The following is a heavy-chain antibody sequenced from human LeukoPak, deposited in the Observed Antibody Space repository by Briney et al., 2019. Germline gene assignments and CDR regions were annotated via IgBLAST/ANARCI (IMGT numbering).Heavy chain of an antibody. CDR1: GFTFSSYA. J-gene: IGHJ4*02. D-gene: IGHD3-10*01. Sequence: PGGSLRLSCSASGFTFSSYAMHWVRQAPGKGVEYVSAISSNGGSTYYADSVKGRFTISRDNSKNTLYLQMSSLRAEDTAVYYCVKSLWFGEFPLDYWGQGTLVTVSS. V-gene: IGHV3-64D*06. CDR2: ISSNGGST. CDR3: VKSLWFGEFPLDY.